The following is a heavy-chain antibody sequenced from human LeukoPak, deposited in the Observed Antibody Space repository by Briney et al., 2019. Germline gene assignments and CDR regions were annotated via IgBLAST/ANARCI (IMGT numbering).Heavy chain of an antibody. J-gene: IGHJ3*02. Sequence: TGGSLRLSCAASGFTFSSYAMHWVRQAPGKGLEWVAVISYDGSNKYYADSVKGRFTISRDNSKNTLYLQMNSLRAEDTAVYYCARGVGATTFNVFDIWGQGTMVTVSS. CDR3: ARGVGATTFNVFDI. V-gene: IGHV3-30*04. D-gene: IGHD1-26*01. CDR2: ISYDGSNK. CDR1: GFTFSSYA.